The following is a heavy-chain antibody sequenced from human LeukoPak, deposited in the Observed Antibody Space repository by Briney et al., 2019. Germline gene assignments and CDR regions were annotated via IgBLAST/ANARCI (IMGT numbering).Heavy chain of an antibody. CDR1: GGSISSGGYY. Sequence: PSETLSLTCTVSGGSISSGGYYWSWIRQHPGKGLEWIGYIYYSGSTYYNPSLKSRVTISVDTSKNQFPLKLSSVTAADTAVYYCARGGYYYDSSGYRHDAFDIWGQGTMVTVSS. CDR3: ARGGYYYDSSGYRHDAFDI. D-gene: IGHD3-22*01. J-gene: IGHJ3*02. V-gene: IGHV4-31*03. CDR2: IYYSGST.